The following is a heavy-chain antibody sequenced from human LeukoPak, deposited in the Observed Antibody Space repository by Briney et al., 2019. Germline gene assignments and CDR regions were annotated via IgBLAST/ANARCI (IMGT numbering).Heavy chain of an antibody. CDR2: ISGSGGST. J-gene: IGHJ4*02. V-gene: IGHV3-23*01. CDR1: GFTFSSYA. D-gene: IGHD2-2*01. Sequence: GGSLRLSCAASGFTFSSYAMSWVRQAPGKGLEWVSAISGSGGSTYYADSVKGRFTISRDNSKNTLYLQMNSLRAEDTAVYYCAKVSVGAYCSSTSCPNAFDYWGQGTLVTVSS. CDR3: AKVSVGAYCSSTSCPNAFDY.